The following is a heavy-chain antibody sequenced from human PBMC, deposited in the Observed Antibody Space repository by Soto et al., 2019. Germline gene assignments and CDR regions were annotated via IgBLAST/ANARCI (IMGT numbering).Heavy chain of an antibody. CDR1: GFTFRSYV. CDR2: TSYDGSDK. Sequence: QVQLVESGGGVVQPGTSLRVSCVGSGFTFRSYVIHWVRQAPGKGLEWVALTSYDGSDKYYDDSVRGRFTISRDNSRNTVDLQMASLSLEDTALYYCARWGTTGGLDVWGQGTLVSVS. CDR3: ARWGTTGGLDV. J-gene: IGHJ4*02. V-gene: IGHV3-30*19. D-gene: IGHD3-16*01.